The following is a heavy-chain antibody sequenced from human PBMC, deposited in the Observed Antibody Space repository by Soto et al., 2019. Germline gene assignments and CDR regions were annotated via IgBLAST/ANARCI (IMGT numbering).Heavy chain of an antibody. D-gene: IGHD3-3*01. V-gene: IGHV4-34*01. CDR3: ARRGSPIFGVVIRSGWFDP. Sequence: QVQLQQWGAGLLKPSETLSLTCAVYGGSFSGYYWSWIRQPPGKGLEWIGEINHSGSTNYNPSLKSRVTISVNTSKNQVSPKLSSVTAADTAVYYCARRGSPIFGVVIRSGWFDPWGQGTLVTVSS. J-gene: IGHJ5*02. CDR1: GGSFSGYY. CDR2: INHSGST.